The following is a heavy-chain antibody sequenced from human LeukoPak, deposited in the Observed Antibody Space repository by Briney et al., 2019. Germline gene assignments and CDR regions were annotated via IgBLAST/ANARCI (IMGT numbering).Heavy chain of an antibody. Sequence: ASVHGSCQASGFPFTSYDINWVRPATGQGLEWSGWVNPNSGNEGYAQKFQGRVTMTRNTSISTAYMELSSLRSEDTAVYYCARGGSYYDILTGSNWFDPWGQGTLVTVFS. CDR1: GFPFTSYD. D-gene: IGHD3-9*01. J-gene: IGHJ5*02. CDR3: ARGGSYYDILTGSNWFDP. CDR2: VNPNSGNE. V-gene: IGHV1-8*01.